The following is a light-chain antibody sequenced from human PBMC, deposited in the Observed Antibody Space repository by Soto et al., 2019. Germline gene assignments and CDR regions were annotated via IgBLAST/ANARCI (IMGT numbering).Light chain of an antibody. CDR1: QSVSSSY. CDR3: QQCGSSPIT. J-gene: IGKJ5*01. V-gene: IGKV3-20*01. Sequence: EIVLTQSPGTLSLSPGERATLSCRASQSVSSSYLAWYQQKPGHAPRLLIYVASSRATGIPDRFSGSGSGTDFTLTISILGPEDVAVYYCQQCGSSPITFGQGTRLEIK. CDR2: VAS.